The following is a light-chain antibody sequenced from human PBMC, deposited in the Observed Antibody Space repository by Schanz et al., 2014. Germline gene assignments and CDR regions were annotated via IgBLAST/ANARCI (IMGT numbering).Light chain of an antibody. CDR1: QSVSSY. V-gene: IGKV3-20*01. CDR3: QLYDNSPLYT. Sequence: EIVLTQSPATLSLSPGERATLSCRASQSVSSYLAWYQQKPGQAPRLLIYGASSRATGIPDRFSGSGSGADFTLTISRLEPEDFAVYYCQLYDNSPLYTFGQGTKLEIK. J-gene: IGKJ2*01. CDR2: GAS.